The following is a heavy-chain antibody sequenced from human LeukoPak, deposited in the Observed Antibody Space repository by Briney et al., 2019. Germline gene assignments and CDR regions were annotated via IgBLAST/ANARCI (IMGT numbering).Heavy chain of an antibody. CDR3: ARGSGWCDY. D-gene: IGHD6-19*01. Sequence: GGSLRLSCAASGFTFSSYVVSWVRQAPGKGLEWVSAISGTGGSTYYADSVKGRFTISRDNSKNTLYLQMNSLRDEDTAVYYCARGSGWCDYWGQGTLVAVSS. CDR2: ISGTGGST. J-gene: IGHJ4*02. CDR1: GFTFSSYV. V-gene: IGHV3-23*01.